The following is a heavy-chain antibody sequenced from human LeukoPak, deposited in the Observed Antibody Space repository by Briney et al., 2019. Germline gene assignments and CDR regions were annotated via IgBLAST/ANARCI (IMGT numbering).Heavy chain of an antibody. D-gene: IGHD3-10*01. J-gene: IGHJ1*01. V-gene: IGHV3-33*01. CDR3: VRDGAVVTSGSYPWRYFQY. CDR2: IWYDGSNK. CDR1: GFTFSSYG. Sequence: GRSLRLSCAASGFTFSSYGMHWVRQAPGKGLEWVAVIWYDGSNKYYADSVKGRFTISRDNSKNTLYLQMNSLRAEDTAVYYCVRDGAVVTSGSYPWRYFQYWGLGTLVTVSS.